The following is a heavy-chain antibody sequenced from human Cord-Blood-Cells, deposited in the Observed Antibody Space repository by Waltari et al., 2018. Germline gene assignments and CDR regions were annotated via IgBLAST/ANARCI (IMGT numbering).Heavy chain of an antibody. Sequence: QVQLVQSGAAVKKPVASVTVSCKASGYTSTGSYMHWVRQGPGQRLEWMGWINPNSGGTNYAQKFQGRVTMTRDTSISTAYMELSRLRSDDTAVYYCARGGGYSSSAFDYWGQGTLVTVSS. D-gene: IGHD6-6*01. J-gene: IGHJ4*02. V-gene: IGHV1-2*02. CDR1: GYTSTGSY. CDR2: INPNSGGT. CDR3: ARGGGYSSSAFDY.